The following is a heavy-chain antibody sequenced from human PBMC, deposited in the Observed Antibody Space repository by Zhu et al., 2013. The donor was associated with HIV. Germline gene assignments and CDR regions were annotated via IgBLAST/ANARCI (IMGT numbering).Heavy chain of an antibody. CDR3: ARVGSASSWYYYYGMDV. CDR1: GYTFTSYD. CDR2: MNPNSGNT. Sequence: QVQLVQSGAEVKKPGASVKVSCKASGYTFTSYDINWVRQATGQGLEWMGWMNPNSGNTGYAQKFQGRVTMTRNTSISTAYMELSSLRSEDTAVYYCARVGSASSWYYYYGMDVWGPRDHGSPSPQ. J-gene: IGHJ6*01. V-gene: IGHV1-8*01. D-gene: IGHD6-13*01.